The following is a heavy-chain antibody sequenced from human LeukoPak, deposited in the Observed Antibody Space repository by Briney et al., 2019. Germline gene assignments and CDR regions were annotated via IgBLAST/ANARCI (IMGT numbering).Heavy chain of an antibody. Sequence: PSETLSLTCTVSGYSISSGYYWGWIRQPPGKGLEWIGSIYHSGSTYYNPSLKSRVTISVDTSKNQFSLKLSSVTAADTAVYYCARDAFRYDFSFDYWGQGTLVTVSS. CDR2: IYHSGST. V-gene: IGHV4-38-2*02. CDR1: GYSISSGYY. J-gene: IGHJ4*02. CDR3: ARDAFRYDFSFDY. D-gene: IGHD3-3*01.